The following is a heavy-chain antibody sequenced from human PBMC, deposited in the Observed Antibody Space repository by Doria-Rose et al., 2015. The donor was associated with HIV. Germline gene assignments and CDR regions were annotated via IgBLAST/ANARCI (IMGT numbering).Heavy chain of an antibody. V-gene: IGHV2-26*01. D-gene: IGHD6-13*01. CDR3: ARIKSSRWYHKYYFDF. Sequence: QVQLVESGPVLVKPTETLTLTYTVSGVSLSSPGMGVSWIRQPPGKALEWLADIFSDDVRSYKTSLKSRLTISRGTSKSQVVLTMTDMDPVDTATYYCARIKSSRWYHKYYFDFWGQGTLVIVSA. CDR2: IFSDDVR. J-gene: IGHJ4*02. CDR1: GVSLSSPGMG.